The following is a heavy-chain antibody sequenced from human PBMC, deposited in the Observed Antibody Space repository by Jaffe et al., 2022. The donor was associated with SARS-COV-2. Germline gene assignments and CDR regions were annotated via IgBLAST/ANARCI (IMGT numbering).Heavy chain of an antibody. CDR1: GASFSGYY. CDR3: ASEQVVRKFQHYYYAMDV. J-gene: IGHJ6*02. V-gene: IGHV4-34*01. CDR2: IDHSGTI. Sequence: QVQLQQWGPGLLRPSETLSLTCGLYGASFSGYYWTWIRQPPGKGLEWVGEIDHSGTINYNPSLKSRVTISVDMSKKQFSMSLRSVTAADTAVYYCASEQVVRKFQHYYYAMDVWGQGTTVTVTS. D-gene: IGHD6-6*01.